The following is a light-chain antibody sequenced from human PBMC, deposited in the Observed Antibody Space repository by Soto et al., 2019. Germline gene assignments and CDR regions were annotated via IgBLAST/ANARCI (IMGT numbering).Light chain of an antibody. CDR1: HDINNF. Sequence: EIRLTQSPSSLSASVGDRVTIACRASHDINNFLAWFQQRPGKVPELLMYASSNLKSGVPSRFSGSGSGTDFTLTIDGLQPEDFATYFCQNYNSVPYTFGQGTKLEI. CDR2: ASS. J-gene: IGKJ2*01. CDR3: QNYNSVPYT. V-gene: IGKV1-27*01.